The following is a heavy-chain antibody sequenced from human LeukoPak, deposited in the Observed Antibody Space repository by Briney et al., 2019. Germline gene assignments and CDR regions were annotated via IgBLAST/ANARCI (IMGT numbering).Heavy chain of an antibody. J-gene: IGHJ4*02. D-gene: IGHD6-19*01. Sequence: KPSETLSLTCTVSGGPISSYFWSWIRQPAGKGLEWIGRIYSSGNTNNNPSLKSRVTMSIDTSKNEFSLKLSSVTAADTAVYYCARDNMAVAGIPFDYWGQGTLVTVSS. CDR2: IYSSGNT. CDR1: GGPISSYF. CDR3: ARDNMAVAGIPFDY. V-gene: IGHV4-4*07.